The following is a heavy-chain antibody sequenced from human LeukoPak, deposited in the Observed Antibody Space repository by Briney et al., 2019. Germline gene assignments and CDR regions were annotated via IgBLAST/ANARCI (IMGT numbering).Heavy chain of an antibody. V-gene: IGHV3-7*01. Sequence: GGSLRLSCAASGFTFSNYWMTWVRQAPGKGLEWVANIKQDGSEKYYVDSVKGRFTISRDNAKNSLFLQMNSLRAEDTALYYCVRPSIVPSGQDSWGQGTLVTVSS. CDR1: GFTFSNYW. CDR2: IKQDGSEK. J-gene: IGHJ4*02. CDR3: VRPSIVPSGQDS. D-gene: IGHD2-2*01.